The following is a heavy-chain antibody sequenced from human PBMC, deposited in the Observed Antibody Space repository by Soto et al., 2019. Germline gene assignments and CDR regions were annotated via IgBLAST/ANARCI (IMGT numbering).Heavy chain of an antibody. D-gene: IGHD3-16*01. CDR1: GFTFSNYA. V-gene: IGHV3-30*03. CDR2: MSFDGTR. CDR3: TRGRPLPSMNTGDEPLDI. J-gene: IGHJ3*02. Sequence: QVQLVESGGGVVQPETSLTLSCAASGFTFSNYAMHWVRQAPGKGLEWVAAMSFDGTRYYADSVKGRSTISRDSARNTVFLQTSGLRVDDTALYYCTRGRPLPSMNTGDEPLDIWGQGTMVTVSS.